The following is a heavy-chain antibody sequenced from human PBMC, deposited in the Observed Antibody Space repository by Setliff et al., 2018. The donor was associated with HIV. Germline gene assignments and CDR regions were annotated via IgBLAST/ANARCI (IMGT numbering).Heavy chain of an antibody. V-gene: IGHV3-33*01. CDR1: GFTFSSYG. J-gene: IGHJ4*02. Sequence: GGSLRLSCVASGFTFSSYGMHWVRQAPGKGLEWVAVIWYDGSNKYYADSVKGRFTISRDNSKNSLYLQMNSLRAEDTAVYYCARASTVTPHSDFDYWGQGTLVTVSS. CDR3: ARASTVTPHSDFDY. CDR2: IWYDGSNK. D-gene: IGHD4-17*01.